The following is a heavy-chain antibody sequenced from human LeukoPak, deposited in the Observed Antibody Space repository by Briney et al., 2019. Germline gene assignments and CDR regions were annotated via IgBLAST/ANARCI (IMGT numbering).Heavy chain of an antibody. CDR1: GFTLSSYA. J-gene: IGHJ4*02. D-gene: IGHD2-15*01. CDR3: ARWTGSNSGGSLDY. Sequence: PGGSLRLSCSASGFTLSSYAMHWVRQAPGKGLEYVSAISSSGGSTYYADSVKGRFTISRDNSKNTLYLQMNSLRAEDTAVFYCARWTGSNSGGSLDYWGQGTLVTVSS. V-gene: IGHV3-64*04. CDR2: ISSSGGST.